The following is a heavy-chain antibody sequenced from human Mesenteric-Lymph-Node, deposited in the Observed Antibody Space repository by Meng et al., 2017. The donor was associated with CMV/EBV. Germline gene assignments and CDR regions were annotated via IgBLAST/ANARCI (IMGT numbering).Heavy chain of an antibody. CDR3: ARGSSYDILTGYFDY. CDR2: INHSGST. CDR1: GGSFSGVY. D-gene: IGHD3-9*01. Sequence: QGHIHQWGAGLLRPSETLSVHCAVYGGSFSGVYWNWIRQAPEKGLEWIGEINHSGSTTYNPSFTSRIIISVDTSTNQISLNMSSVTAADTAVYYCARGSSYDILTGYFDYWGQGALVTVSS. J-gene: IGHJ4*02. V-gene: IGHV4-34*01.